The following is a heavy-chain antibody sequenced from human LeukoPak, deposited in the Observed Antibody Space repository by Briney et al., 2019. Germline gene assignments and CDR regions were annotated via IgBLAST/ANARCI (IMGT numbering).Heavy chain of an antibody. D-gene: IGHD6-19*01. J-gene: IGHJ4*02. V-gene: IGHV4-59*08. CDR2: IYYSGDT. CDR1: GGSISSSY. Sequence: PSETLSLTCTVSGGSISSSYWSWIRQPPGKGLEWIAYIYYSGDTNYTPSLKSRVTMSVDTSKNQFSLRLSSLTAADTAVYYCAKHGSGWRFDYWGQGTLVTVSS. CDR3: AKHGSGWRFDY.